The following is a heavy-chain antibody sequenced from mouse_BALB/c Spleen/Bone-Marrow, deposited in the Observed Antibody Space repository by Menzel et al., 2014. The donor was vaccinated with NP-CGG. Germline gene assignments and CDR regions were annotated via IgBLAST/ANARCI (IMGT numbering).Heavy chain of an antibody. D-gene: IGHD1-1*01. Sequence: VHVKQSGAELVKPGASVKLSCTASGFNIKDTYMHWVKQRPEQGLEWIVRIDPANGNTKYDPKFQGKATITADTSSNTAYLQLSSLTSEDTAVYYCAMYYYGSSLFAYWGQGTLVTVSA. CDR3: AMYYYGSSLFAY. CDR2: IDPANGNT. V-gene: IGHV14-3*02. J-gene: IGHJ3*01. CDR1: GFNIKDTY.